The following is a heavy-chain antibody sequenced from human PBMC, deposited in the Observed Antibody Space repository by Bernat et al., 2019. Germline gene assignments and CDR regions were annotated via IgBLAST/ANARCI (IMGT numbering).Heavy chain of an antibody. CDR3: AKEGEGHNWSSFDI. CDR2: ISIDGNKK. Sequence: QVQLVESGGGVVQPGRSLRLSCAASGSTINRYAMHWVRQAPGKGLEWVAVISIDGNKKHYAESVEGRFPISRDSSKNTLYLQMNSLRVEDTAVYYCAKEGEGHNWSSFDIWGQGTMVTVSS. V-gene: IGHV3-30*18. D-gene: IGHD1-1*01. J-gene: IGHJ3*02. CDR1: GSTINRYA.